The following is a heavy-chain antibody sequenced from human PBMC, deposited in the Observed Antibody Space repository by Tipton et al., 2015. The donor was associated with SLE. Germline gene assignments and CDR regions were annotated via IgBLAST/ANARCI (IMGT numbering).Heavy chain of an antibody. CDR2: ISYDGSNK. CDR3: AFRGSGYYHDAFDI. Sequence: RSLRLSCAASGFTFSSYAMHWVRQAPGKGLEWVAVISYDGSNKYYADSVKGRFTISRDNSKNTLYLQMNSLRAEDTAVYYCAFRGSGYYHDAFDIWGQGTMVTVSS. D-gene: IGHD3-22*01. V-gene: IGHV3-30*04. J-gene: IGHJ3*02. CDR1: GFTFSSYA.